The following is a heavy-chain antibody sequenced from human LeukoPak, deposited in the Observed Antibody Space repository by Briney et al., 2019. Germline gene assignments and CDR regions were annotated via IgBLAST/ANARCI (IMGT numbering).Heavy chain of an antibody. V-gene: IGHV3-74*01. CDR2: INDDGRST. CDR1: GFTFSTYT. J-gene: IGHJ3*02. Sequence: GGSLRLSCAASGFTFSTYTIHWVRQVPGKGLMWVSRINDDGRSTTYADSVKGRFTISRDNSKNTLYVQMNSLRAEDTAVYYCARAMEDGYNCAFDIWGQGTMVTVSS. D-gene: IGHD5-24*01. CDR3: ARAMEDGYNCAFDI.